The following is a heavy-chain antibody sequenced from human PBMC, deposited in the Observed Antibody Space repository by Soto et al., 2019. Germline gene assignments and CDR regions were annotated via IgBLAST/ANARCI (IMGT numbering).Heavy chain of an antibody. J-gene: IGHJ4*02. D-gene: IGHD1-26*01. CDR1: GFSISSGGYY. CDR2: IYYSGST. Sequence: SETLSLTCTFSGFSISSGGYYWSWIRQHPGKGLEWIGYIYYSGSTYYNPSLKSRVTISVDTSKNQFSLKLSSVTAADTAVYYCAREGGIVGATAADYWGQGTLVTVSS. V-gene: IGHV4-31*03. CDR3: AREGGIVGATAADY.